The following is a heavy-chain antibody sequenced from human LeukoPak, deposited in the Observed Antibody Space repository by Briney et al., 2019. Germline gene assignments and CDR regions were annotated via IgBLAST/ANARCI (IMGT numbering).Heavy chain of an antibody. CDR2: IAPYNGDT. J-gene: IGHJ4*02. CDR3: ASRNYYDTTCYYQFYFDY. CDR1: GYTFTNFG. V-gene: IGHV1-18*01. Sequence: ASVKVSCKASGYTFTNFGITWVRQAPGQGLEWMGWIAPYNGDTHYTQSLQDRVTMTTDTSTSTAYMELRSLRSDDTAVYYCASRNYYDTTCYYQFYFDYWGQGTLVTVSS. D-gene: IGHD3-22*01.